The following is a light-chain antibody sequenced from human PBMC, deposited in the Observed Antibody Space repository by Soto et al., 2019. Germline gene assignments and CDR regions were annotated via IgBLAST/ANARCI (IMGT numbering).Light chain of an antibody. CDR1: SSDVGGYNY. CDR3: SSYAGRSVV. J-gene: IGLJ2*01. CDR2: EVS. V-gene: IGLV2-8*01. Sequence: QSVLTQPPSASGSPGQSVTISCTGTSSDVGGYNYVSWFQQHPGKAPKVMIYEVSKRHSGVPDRFSGSKSGNTASLTVSGLQAEDEADYYCSSYAGRSVVFGGGTQLTVL.